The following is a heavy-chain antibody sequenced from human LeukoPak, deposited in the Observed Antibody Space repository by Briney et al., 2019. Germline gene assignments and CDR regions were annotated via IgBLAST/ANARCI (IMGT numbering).Heavy chain of an antibody. V-gene: IGHV3-53*01. CDR1: GFTVSRNY. J-gene: IGHJ4*02. CDR2: IYSGGRT. Sequence: PGGSLRLSCAASGFTVSRNYMSWARQAPGKGLEGVSVIYSGGRTYYADSVKGRFTISRDNYKNTLYLQMNSLRAEDTAVYYCAKGRLLPYYFDHWGQGTLVSVSS. CDR3: AKGRLLPYYFDH. D-gene: IGHD3-22*01.